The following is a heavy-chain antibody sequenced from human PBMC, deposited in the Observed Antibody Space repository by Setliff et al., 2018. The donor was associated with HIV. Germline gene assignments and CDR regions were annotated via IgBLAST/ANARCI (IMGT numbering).Heavy chain of an antibody. Sequence: GGSLRLSCAVSEFTFSTYTMNWVRQAPGKGLEWVSSIGSGGSYIFYADSVKGRFTISRDNAKNSLYLQMNSLRAEDTAVYYCARELDCSGASCYDLDYWGQGTLVTVSS. CDR2: IGSGGSYI. CDR3: ARELDCSGASCYDLDY. V-gene: IGHV3-21*01. CDR1: EFTFSTYT. J-gene: IGHJ4*02. D-gene: IGHD2-2*01.